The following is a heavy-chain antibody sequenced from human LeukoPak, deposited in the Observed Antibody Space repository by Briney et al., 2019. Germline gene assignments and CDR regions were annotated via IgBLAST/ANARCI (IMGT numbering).Heavy chain of an antibody. CDR3: AIAAAGTYFDY. D-gene: IGHD6-13*01. CDR1: GYTFTSYG. CDR2: ISAYNGNT. V-gene: IGHV1-18*01. Sequence: ASVKVSCKASGYTFTSYGISWVRQAPGQGLEWMGWISAYNGNTNYAQKFQGRVTMTRDMSTSTVYMELSSLRSEDTAVYYCAIAAAGTYFDYWGQGTLVTVSS. J-gene: IGHJ4*02.